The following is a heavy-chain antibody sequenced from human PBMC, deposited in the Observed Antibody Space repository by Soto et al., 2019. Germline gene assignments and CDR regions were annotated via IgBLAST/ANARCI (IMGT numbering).Heavy chain of an antibody. D-gene: IGHD3-10*01. CDR3: ARSPGVLDY. CDR1: GGTFSSLA. CDR2: LVPVFGTA. Sequence: QGQLVQSGAEVKKPGSSVKVSCKASGGTFSSLAISWVRQAPGQGLEWMGGLVPVFGTANYAQKFQDRVTITADKSTSTSYMELSSLRSEDTDVYYCARSPGVLDYWGQGALVTVSS. J-gene: IGHJ4*02. V-gene: IGHV1-69*06.